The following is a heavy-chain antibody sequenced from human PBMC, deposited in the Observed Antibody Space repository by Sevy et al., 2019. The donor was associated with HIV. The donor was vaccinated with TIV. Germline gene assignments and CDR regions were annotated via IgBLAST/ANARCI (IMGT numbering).Heavy chain of an antibody. V-gene: IGHV3-9*01. CDR2: ISGNSGSI. J-gene: IGHJ4*02. CDR1: GFTFDDYA. Sequence: GGSLSLSCAASGFTFDDYAMPWVRQAPGKGLEWVSGISGNSGSIGYGDSGKGGFTISRDNAKNSLYQQMKSLRAEDTALYYCAKDSAIFGVVIITGRFLDYWGQGTLVTVSS. D-gene: IGHD3-3*01. CDR3: AKDSAIFGVVIITGRFLDY.